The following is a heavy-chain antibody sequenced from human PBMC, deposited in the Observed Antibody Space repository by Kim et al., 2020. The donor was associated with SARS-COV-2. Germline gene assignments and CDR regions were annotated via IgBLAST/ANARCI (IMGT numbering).Heavy chain of an antibody. J-gene: IGHJ6*02. CDR3: ARDRRLWFGEVYYYYGMDV. Sequence: GGSLRLSCAASGFTVSSNYMSWVRQAPGKGLEWVSVIYSGGSTYYADSVKGRFTISRDNSKNTLYLQMNSLRAEDTAVYYCARDRRLWFGEVYYYYGMDVWGQGTTVTVSS. V-gene: IGHV3-53*01. CDR1: GFTVSSNY. D-gene: IGHD3-10*01. CDR2: IYSGGST.